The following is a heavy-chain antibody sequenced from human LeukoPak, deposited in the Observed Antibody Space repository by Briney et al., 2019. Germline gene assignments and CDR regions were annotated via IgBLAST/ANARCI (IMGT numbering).Heavy chain of an antibody. CDR1: GFTLSSYS. J-gene: IGHJ4*02. Sequence: PGGSLRLSCAASGFTLSSYSMNWVRQAPGKGLEWVSSISSSSSYIYYADSVKGRFTISRDNAKNSLYLQMNSLRAEETAVYYCARDCGGDCPLDYWGQGTLVTVSS. V-gene: IGHV3-21*01. CDR3: ARDCGGDCPLDY. CDR2: ISSSSSYI. D-gene: IGHD2-21*01.